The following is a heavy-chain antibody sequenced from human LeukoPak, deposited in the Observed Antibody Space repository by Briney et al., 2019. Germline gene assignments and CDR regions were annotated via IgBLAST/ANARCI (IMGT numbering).Heavy chain of an antibody. CDR2: IYYSGST. CDR3: ARDGYGGYNGFGYFDL. V-gene: IGHV4-4*08. J-gene: IGHJ2*01. D-gene: IGHD5-12*01. Sequence: SETLSLTCTVSGGSISSYYWSWIRQPPGKGLEWIGYIYYSGSTNYNPSLKSRVTISVDTSKNQFSLKLSSVTAADTAVYYCARDGYGGYNGFGYFDLWGRGTLVTVSS. CDR1: GGSISSYY.